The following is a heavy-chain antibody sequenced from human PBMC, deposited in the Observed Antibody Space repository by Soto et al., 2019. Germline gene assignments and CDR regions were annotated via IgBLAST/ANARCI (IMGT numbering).Heavy chain of an antibody. CDR1: GGSFSGYY. V-gene: IGHV4-34*01. CDR2: INHSGST. Sequence: SETLSLTCAVYGGSFSGYYWSWIRQPPGKGLEWIGEINHSGSTNYNPSLKSRVTISVDTSKNQFSLKLGSVTAADTAVYYCASRDIVVGVAATAPSDYYFDDWGQGTLVPVSS. CDR3: ASRDIVVGVAATAPSDYYFDD. D-gene: IGHD2-15*01. J-gene: IGHJ4*02.